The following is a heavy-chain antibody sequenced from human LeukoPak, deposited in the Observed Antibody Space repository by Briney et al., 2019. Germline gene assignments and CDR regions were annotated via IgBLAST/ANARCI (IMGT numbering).Heavy chain of an antibody. CDR1: GFSFLSFA. Sequence: GGSPRHSSEASGFSFLSFAMYWGPHAPGGGVDWMAGIFGSGGTQHSANAGQGRFTISRDNPNNTVYPQSNSPRAEDTAVYYCGKTTAGYSSGQNPAWPVDSCGEGSLVTVSS. CDR3: GKTTAGYSSGQNPAWPVDS. D-gene: IGHD5-18*01. CDR2: IFGSGGTQ. V-gene: IGHV3-23*01. J-gene: IGHJ4*02.